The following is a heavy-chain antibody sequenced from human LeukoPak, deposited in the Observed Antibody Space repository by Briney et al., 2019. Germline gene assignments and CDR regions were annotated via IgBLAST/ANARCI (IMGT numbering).Heavy chain of an antibody. CDR1: GYSFTSYW. V-gene: IGHV5-51*01. CDR2: IYPGDSDT. Sequence: GESLKISCKGSGYSFTSYWIGWVRQMPGKGLEWMGIIYPGDSDTRYSPSFQGQVTISADKSISTAYLQWGSLKASDTAMYYCARRGYCSGGSCHSSAFDIWGQGTMVTVSS. D-gene: IGHD2-15*01. J-gene: IGHJ3*02. CDR3: ARRGYCSGGSCHSSAFDI.